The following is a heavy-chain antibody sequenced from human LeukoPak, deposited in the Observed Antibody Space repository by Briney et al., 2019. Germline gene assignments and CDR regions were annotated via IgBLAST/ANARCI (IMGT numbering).Heavy chain of an antibody. CDR3: ARITYDFWSGYYMPDDP. J-gene: IGHJ5*02. CDR1: GYTFTNYG. Sequence: ASVKVSCKASGYTFTNYGISWVRQAPGQGLEWMGWISIYNGNTDYAQKLRERVTMTTDPSTSTAYMELRSLRSDDTAVYYCARITYDFWSGYYMPDDPWGQGTLVTVSS. CDR2: ISIYNGNT. D-gene: IGHD3-3*01. V-gene: IGHV1-18*01.